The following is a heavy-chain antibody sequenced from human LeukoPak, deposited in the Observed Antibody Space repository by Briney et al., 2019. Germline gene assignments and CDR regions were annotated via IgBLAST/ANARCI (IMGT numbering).Heavy chain of an antibody. CDR1: GFTFSDYY. CDR2: ISSSGSTI. D-gene: IGHD6-6*01. V-gene: IGHV3-11*01. J-gene: IGHJ6*02. CDR3: ARDRKLDVEYYYYGMDV. Sequence: GGSLRLSCAASGFTFSDYYMSWIRQAPGKGLEWVSYISSSGSTIYYADSVKGRFTISRDNAKNSLYLQMNSLRAEDTAVYYCARDRKLDVEYYYYGMDVWGQGTTVTVSS.